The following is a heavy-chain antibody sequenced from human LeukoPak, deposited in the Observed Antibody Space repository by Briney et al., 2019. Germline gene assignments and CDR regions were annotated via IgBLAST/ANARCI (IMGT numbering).Heavy chain of an antibody. CDR3: ASGSAAGLRNWFDP. D-gene: IGHD6-13*01. J-gene: IGHJ5*02. Sequence: ASVKVSCKASGYTFASYGISWVRQAPGQGLEWMGWISAYNGNTDYAQKLQGRVTMTRDTSTSTVYMELSSLRSEDTAVYYCASGSAAGLRNWFDPWGQGTLVTVSS. V-gene: IGHV1-18*01. CDR1: GYTFASYG. CDR2: ISAYNGNT.